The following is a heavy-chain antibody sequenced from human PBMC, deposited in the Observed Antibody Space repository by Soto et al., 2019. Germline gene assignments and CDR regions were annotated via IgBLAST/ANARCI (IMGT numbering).Heavy chain of an antibody. CDR3: ARGGIWYNDY. CDR2: IKQDGSEK. V-gene: IGHV3-7*04. J-gene: IGHJ4*02. CDR1: GFTFSISW. Sequence: EVQVVDSGGGLVQPGGSLRLSCVASGFTFSISWMTWVRQAPGKGLEWVANIKQDGSEKYYVASVKGRFTISRDNAKNSLYLQMNTLRAEDTAVYYFARGGIWYNDYWGQGTLVTVSS. D-gene: IGHD1-20*01.